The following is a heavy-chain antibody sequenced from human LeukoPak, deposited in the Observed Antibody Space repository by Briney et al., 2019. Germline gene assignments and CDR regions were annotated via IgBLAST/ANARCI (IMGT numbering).Heavy chain of an antibody. Sequence: ASVKVSCKASGYTFTSYDINWVRQATGQGLGWMGWMNPNSGNTGYAQKFQGRVTMTRNTSISTAYMELSSLRSEDTAVYYCARGEMSSSWYFYWGQGTLVTVSS. V-gene: IGHV1-8*01. J-gene: IGHJ4*02. CDR2: MNPNSGNT. CDR3: ARGEMSSSWYFY. CDR1: GYTFTSYD. D-gene: IGHD6-13*01.